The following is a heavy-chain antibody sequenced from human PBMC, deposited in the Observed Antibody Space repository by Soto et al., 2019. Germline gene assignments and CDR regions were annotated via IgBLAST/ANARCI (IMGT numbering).Heavy chain of an antibody. Sequence: LRLSCVCPGFSFDDTWIRWVRQAPGKGRVWVSRVNGAAAVTIYADSVKCRFTVSRDNAKNTVFLHENSVKDDDTAVYYFERGGAMAVDYWGQGTLVTVSS. CDR1: GFSFDDTW. J-gene: IGHJ4*02. D-gene: IGHD2-8*01. CDR3: ERGGAMAVDY. V-gene: IGHV3-74*01. CDR2: VNGAAAVT.